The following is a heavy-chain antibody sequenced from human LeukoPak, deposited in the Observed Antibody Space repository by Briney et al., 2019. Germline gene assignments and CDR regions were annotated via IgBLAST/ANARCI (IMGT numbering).Heavy chain of an antibody. CDR2: IYSGGST. D-gene: IGHD2-21*02. Sequence: PGGSLRLSXAASGFTVSSNYMSWVRQDPGKGLEWVSVIYSGGSTYYADSVKGRFTISRDNSKNTLYLQMNSLRAEDTAVYYCAKCGGDCYHGAFDIWGQGTMVTVSS. CDR3: AKCGGDCYHGAFDI. CDR1: GFTVSSNY. J-gene: IGHJ3*02. V-gene: IGHV3-53*01.